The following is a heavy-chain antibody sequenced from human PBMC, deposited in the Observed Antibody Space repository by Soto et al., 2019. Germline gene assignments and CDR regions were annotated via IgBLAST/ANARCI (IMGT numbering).Heavy chain of an antibody. CDR1: GYTFTSYG. CDR2: ISAYNGNT. J-gene: IGHJ4*02. Sequence: GASVKVSCKASGYTFTSYGISWVRQAPGQGLEWMGWISAYNGNTNYAQKLQGRVTMTTDTSTSTAYMELRSLRSDDTAVYYCAGDWYYYDSSGYSPGSVDYWGQGTLVTVSS. CDR3: AGDWYYYDSSGYSPGSVDY. V-gene: IGHV1-18*01. D-gene: IGHD3-22*01.